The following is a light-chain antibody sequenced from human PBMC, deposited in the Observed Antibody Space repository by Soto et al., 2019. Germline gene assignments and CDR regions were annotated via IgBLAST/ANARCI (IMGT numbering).Light chain of an antibody. V-gene: IGKV3-15*01. Sequence: EIVMTQSPATLPVSPGERATLSCRASQSVSSNLAWYQQKPGQAPRLLIYGASTRATGIPARFSGSGSGTEFTLTISSLQSEDFAVYYCQQYNNWLSITFGQGTRLEI. CDR1: QSVSSN. J-gene: IGKJ5*01. CDR3: QQYNNWLSIT. CDR2: GAS.